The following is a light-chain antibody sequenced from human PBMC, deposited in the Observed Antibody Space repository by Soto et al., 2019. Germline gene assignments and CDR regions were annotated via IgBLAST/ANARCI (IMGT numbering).Light chain of an antibody. CDR2: DIT. CDR3: VSFTTSKSYV. Sequence: QSALTQPASVSGYPGQSITISCTGTSSDVGAYIFVSWYQQYPGKAPKLMIYDITNRPSGVSNRFSGSKAGNTASLTISGLQAEDEADYYCVSFTTSKSYVFGTGTKVTVL. CDR1: SSDVGAYIF. J-gene: IGLJ1*01. V-gene: IGLV2-14*01.